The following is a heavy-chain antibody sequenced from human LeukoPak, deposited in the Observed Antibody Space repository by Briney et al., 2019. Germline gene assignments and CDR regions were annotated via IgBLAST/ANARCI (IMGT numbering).Heavy chain of an antibody. CDR3: AGGPAFTGYGDYGYYFDY. CDR1: GDSISSGGYS. D-gene: IGHD4-17*01. V-gene: IGHV4-30-2*01. Sequence: SQTLSLTCAVSGDSISSGGYSWSWIRQPPGKGLEWIGYIYHSGSPYYNPSLKSRVAISIDRSKNQFPLKVNPVTAADTAVYYCAGGPAFTGYGDYGYYFDYWGQGTLVTVSS. CDR2: IYHSGSP. J-gene: IGHJ4*02.